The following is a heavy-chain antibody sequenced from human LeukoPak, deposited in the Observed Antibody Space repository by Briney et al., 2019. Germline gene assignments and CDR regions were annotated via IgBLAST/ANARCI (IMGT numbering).Heavy chain of an antibody. CDR1: GFTFSTYT. D-gene: IGHD3-22*01. J-gene: IGHJ4*02. CDR2: ISGNGART. Sequence: GGSLRLSCSASGFTFSTYTIHWVRQAPGKGLEYVSGISGNGARTYYADSVKGRFTISRDNSKNTLYLQMSSLRAEDTAVYYCVSDGSGSSTGFDYWGQGTLVTVSS. V-gene: IGHV3-64D*06. CDR3: VSDGSGSSTGFDY.